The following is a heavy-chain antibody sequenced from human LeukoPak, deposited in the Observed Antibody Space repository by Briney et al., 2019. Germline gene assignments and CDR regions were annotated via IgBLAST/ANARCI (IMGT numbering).Heavy chain of an antibody. CDR2: ISGSGGST. D-gene: IGHD2-15*01. V-gene: IGHV3-23*01. J-gene: IGHJ4*02. CDR3: AKRGPYCSGGSCYALFDY. CDR1: GFTFSSYA. Sequence: GGSLRLSCAASGFTFSSYAMSWVRQAPGKGLEWVSAISGSGGSTYYADSVKGRFYISRDNSKNTLYLKMNSLRAEDTAVYYCAKRGPYCSGGSCYALFDYWGQGTLVTVSS.